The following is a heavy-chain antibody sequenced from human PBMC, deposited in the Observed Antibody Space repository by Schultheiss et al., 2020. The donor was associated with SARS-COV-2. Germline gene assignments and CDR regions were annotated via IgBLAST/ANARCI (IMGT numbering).Heavy chain of an antibody. Sequence: ASVKVSCKASGYTFTSYGISWVRQAPGQGLEWMGWISAYNGNTNYAQKLQGRVTMTTDTSTSTAYMELSSLRSEDTAVYYCARMSIAARDYYYYGMDVWGQGTTVTVSS. CDR1: GYTFTSYG. CDR3: ARMSIAARDYYYYGMDV. V-gene: IGHV1-18*01. J-gene: IGHJ6*02. D-gene: IGHD6-6*01. CDR2: ISAYNGNT.